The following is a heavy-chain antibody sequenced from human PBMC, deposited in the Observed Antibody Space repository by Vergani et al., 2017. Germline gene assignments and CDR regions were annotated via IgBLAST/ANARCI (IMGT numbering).Heavy chain of an antibody. Sequence: QVQLQESGPGLVKPSQTLSLTCTVSDGSISSGGYYWSWIRQHPGKGLEWIGYIYYSGSTYYNPSLKSRVTISVDTSKNQFSLKLSSVTAADTAVYYCAMQGYSYGRTDFDYWGQGTLVTVSS. CDR2: IYYSGST. D-gene: IGHD5-18*01. V-gene: IGHV4-31*03. CDR3: AMQGYSYGRTDFDY. J-gene: IGHJ4*02. CDR1: DGSISSGGYY.